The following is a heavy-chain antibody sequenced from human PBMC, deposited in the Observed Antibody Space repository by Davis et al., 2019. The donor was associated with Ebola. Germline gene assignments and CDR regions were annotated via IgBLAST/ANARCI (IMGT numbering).Heavy chain of an antibody. CDR1: GFTLRYYG. Sequence: PAGSLRLSCSTSGFTLRYYGMHWVRQSPGKGLEWVAVIWYDGSNKYYADSVKGRFTISRDNSKNALYLQMNSLKTEDTAVYYCASFVGFISGRYYRAFDHWGQGTLVTVSS. CDR2: IWYDGSNK. CDR3: ASFVGFISGRYYRAFDH. D-gene: IGHD1-26*01. J-gene: IGHJ4*02. V-gene: IGHV3-33*01.